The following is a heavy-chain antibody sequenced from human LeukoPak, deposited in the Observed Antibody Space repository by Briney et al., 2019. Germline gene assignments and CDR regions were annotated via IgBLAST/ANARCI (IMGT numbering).Heavy chain of an antibody. J-gene: IGHJ4*02. CDR3: AIPYYYDSSGRSYYFDY. V-gene: IGHV1-18*01. CDR2: ISAYNGNT. CDR1: GYTLTSYG. D-gene: IGHD3-22*01. Sequence: ASVKVSCKASGYTLTSYGISWVRQAPGQGLEWMGWISAYNGNTNYAQKLQGRVTMTTDTSTSTAYMELRSLRPDDTAVYYCAIPYYYDSSGRSYYFDYWGQGTLVTVSS.